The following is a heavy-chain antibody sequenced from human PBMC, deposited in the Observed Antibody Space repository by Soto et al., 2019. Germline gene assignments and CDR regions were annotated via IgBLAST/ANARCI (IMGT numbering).Heavy chain of an antibody. V-gene: IGHV1-3*01. Sequence: VASVKLSCKASGYTFTSYAMHWVRQAPGQRLEWMGWINAGNGNTKYSQKFQGRVTITRDTSASTAYMELSSLRSEDTAVYYCARAGSSWYYVDYWGQGTLVTVSS. J-gene: IGHJ4*02. CDR1: GYTFTSYA. CDR3: ARAGSSWYYVDY. CDR2: INAGNGNT. D-gene: IGHD6-13*01.